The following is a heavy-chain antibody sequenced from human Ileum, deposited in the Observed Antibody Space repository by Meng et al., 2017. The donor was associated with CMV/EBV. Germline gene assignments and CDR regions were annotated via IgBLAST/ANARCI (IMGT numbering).Heavy chain of an antibody. Sequence: GESLKISCAALGFSFSDYGMHWVRQAPGKGLEWVANIWYDGSNKYYAGSVKGRFTVSRDNSNDTLYLEMSSLRAEDTAVYYCAKDMGTTSSGPHPWGQGTLVTVSS. V-gene: IGHV3-33*06. D-gene: IGHD5-18*01. CDR1: GFSFSDYG. CDR2: IWYDGSNK. J-gene: IGHJ5*02. CDR3: AKDMGTTSSGPHP.